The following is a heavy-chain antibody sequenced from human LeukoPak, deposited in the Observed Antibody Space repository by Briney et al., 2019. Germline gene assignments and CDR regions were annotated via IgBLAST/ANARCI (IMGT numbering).Heavy chain of an antibody. D-gene: IGHD4/OR15-4a*01. J-gene: IGHJ4*02. V-gene: IGHV4-39*01. Sequence: SETLSLTCTVSGGSINSRSDYWGWVRQPPGKGLEWIGSIYYSGSTHYNPSLKSRVTMSIDTSKNQFSLRLSSVTAADTAVYYCARRPGEYGGNDFDYWGQGTLVTVSS. CDR2: IYYSGST. CDR3: ARRPGEYGGNDFDY. CDR1: GGSINSRSDY.